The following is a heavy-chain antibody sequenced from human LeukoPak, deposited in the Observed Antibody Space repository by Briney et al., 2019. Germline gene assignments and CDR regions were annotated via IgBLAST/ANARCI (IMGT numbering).Heavy chain of an antibody. CDR3: ARQMGKGDSTSDAFDI. V-gene: IGHV1-8*01. CDR2: MNPNSGNT. J-gene: IGHJ3*02. CDR1: GYTFTSYD. Sequence: ASVKVSCKASGYTFTSYDINWVRQATGQGLEWMGWMNPNSGNTGYAQKFQGRVTMTRNTSISTAYMELSSLRSEDTAVYYCARQMGKGDSTSDAFDIWGQGTMVTVSS. D-gene: IGHD2/OR15-2a*01.